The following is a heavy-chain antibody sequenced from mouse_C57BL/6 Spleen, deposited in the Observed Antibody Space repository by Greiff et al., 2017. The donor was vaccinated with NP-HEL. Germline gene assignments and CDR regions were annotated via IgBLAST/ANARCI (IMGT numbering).Heavy chain of an antibody. CDR3: TRSDDDYDGFAY. D-gene: IGHD2-4*01. V-gene: IGHV1-15*01. CDR2: IDPETGGT. J-gene: IGHJ3*01. Sequence: VQLQQSGAELVRPGASVTLSCKASGYTFTDYEMHWVKQTPVHGLEWIGAIDPETGGTAYNQKFKGKAILTADKSSSTAYMELRSLTSEDSAVYYCTRSDDDYDGFAYWGQGTLVTVSA. CDR1: GYTFTDYE.